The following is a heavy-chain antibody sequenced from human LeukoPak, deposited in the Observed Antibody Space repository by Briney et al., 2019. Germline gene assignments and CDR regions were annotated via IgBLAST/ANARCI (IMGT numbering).Heavy chain of an antibody. CDR3: ARDRRGSNSNHYFDC. Sequence: GGSLRLSCAASGFTFSRHGMHWVRQAPGKGLDWVAVIWYDGSNKYHADSVKGRLTISRDNSRNTLYLQMTSLRAEDTAVYYCARDRRGSNSNHYFDCWGQGTLVTVSS. D-gene: IGHD1-1*01. CDR1: GFTFSRHG. CDR2: IWYDGSNK. V-gene: IGHV3-33*01. J-gene: IGHJ4*02.